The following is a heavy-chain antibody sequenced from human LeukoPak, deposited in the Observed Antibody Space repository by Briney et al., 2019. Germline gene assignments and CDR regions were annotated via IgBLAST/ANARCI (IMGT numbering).Heavy chain of an antibody. V-gene: IGHV3-48*01. CDR1: GFTFSSYS. Sequence: GGSLRLSCAASGFTFSSYSMNWVRQAPGKGLEWVSYISSSSSTIYYADSVKGRFTISRDNAKNSLYLQMNSLRAEDTAVYYCARGAEYYYDSSGYYYGHYFDYWGQGTLVTVSS. D-gene: IGHD3-22*01. J-gene: IGHJ4*02. CDR2: ISSSSSTI. CDR3: ARGAEYYYDSSGYYYGHYFDY.